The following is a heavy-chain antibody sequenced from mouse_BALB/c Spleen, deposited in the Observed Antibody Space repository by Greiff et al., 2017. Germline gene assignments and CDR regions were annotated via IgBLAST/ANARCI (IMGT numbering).Heavy chain of an antibody. CDR2: ISYSGST. D-gene: IGHD2-1*01. CDR3: ARGDGNYGYFDY. CDR1: GYSITSDYA. V-gene: IGHV3-2*02. J-gene: IGHJ2*01. Sequence: ESGPGLVKPSQSLSLTCTVTGYSITSDYAWNWIRQFPGNELEWMGYISYSGSTSYNPSLKSRISITRDTSKNQFFLQLNSVTTEDTATYYCARGDGNYGYFDYWGQGTTLTVSS.